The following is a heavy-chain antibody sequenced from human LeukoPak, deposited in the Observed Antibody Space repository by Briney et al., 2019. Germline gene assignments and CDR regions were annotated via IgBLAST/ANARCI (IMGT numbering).Heavy chain of an antibody. CDR3: ARLGATVTPDF. J-gene: IGHJ4*02. V-gene: IGHV4-39*01. Sequence: SETLSLTCTVSGGSISRRTDYWGWTRQPPGKGLEWVATIYYSGSTYFNPSLKSRVTISVDTSKNQFSLKLNSVTAADTAVYYCARLGATVTPDFWGRGTLVTVSS. CDR2: IYYSGST. D-gene: IGHD4-17*01. CDR1: GGSISRRTDY.